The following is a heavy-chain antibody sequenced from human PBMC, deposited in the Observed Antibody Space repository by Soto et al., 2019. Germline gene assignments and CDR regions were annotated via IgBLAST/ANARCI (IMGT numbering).Heavy chain of an antibody. D-gene: IGHD3-3*01. CDR2: VSSDSAKT. CDR3: ARDLGAFLEWQQLDY. CDR1: GYNFNTYG. V-gene: IGHV1-18*01. Sequence: ASVKVSCKASGYNFNTYGMTWVRQAPGQGLEWLGWVSSDSAKTHYTQRLQDRVSMTTDKSTRTAYMELRSLRSDDTAIYYCARDLGAFLEWQQLDYWGQGTLVTVSS. J-gene: IGHJ4*02.